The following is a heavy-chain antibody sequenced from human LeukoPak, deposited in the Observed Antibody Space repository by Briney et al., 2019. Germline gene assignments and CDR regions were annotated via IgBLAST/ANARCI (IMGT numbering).Heavy chain of an antibody. CDR2: ISGSGGST. Sequence: PGGSLRLSCAASGFTFSSYATSWVRQAPGKGLEWVSAISGSGGSTYYADSVKGRFTISRDNSKNTLYLQMNSLRAEDTAVYYCAKGPGAGGYDSSAGYFDYWGQGTLVTVSS. CDR1: GFTFSSYA. J-gene: IGHJ4*02. D-gene: IGHD3-22*01. V-gene: IGHV3-23*01. CDR3: AKGPGAGGYDSSAGYFDY.